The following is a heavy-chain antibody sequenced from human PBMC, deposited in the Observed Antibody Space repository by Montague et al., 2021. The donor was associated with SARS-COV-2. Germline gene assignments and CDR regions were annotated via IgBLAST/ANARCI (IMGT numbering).Heavy chain of an antibody. Sequence: SETLSLTCTVSGGSISNRNYYWGWVRQPPGEGLEWIGSMYYVGXPXYXXXXRXRVAISLDTSKSQLSLRLRSVTPTDTAVFYCVRGRRGTVFPFSPGAFDFWGQGTTVTVSS. J-gene: IGHJ3*01. CDR3: VRGRRGTVFPFSPGAFDF. CDR1: GGSISNRNYY. CDR2: MYYVGXP. V-gene: IGHV4-39*01. D-gene: IGHD1-7*01.